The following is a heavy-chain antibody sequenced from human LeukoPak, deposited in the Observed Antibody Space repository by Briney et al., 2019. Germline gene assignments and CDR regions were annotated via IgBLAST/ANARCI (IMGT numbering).Heavy chain of an antibody. J-gene: IGHJ1*01. V-gene: IGHV4-34*01. D-gene: IGHD2-2*01. CDR1: GGSFSGYY. Sequence: PSETLSLTCAVYGGSFSGYYWSWIRQPPGKGLEWIGEINHRGSTNNNPSLKSRVTISVATSKNQFSLKLSSVTAADTAVYYCAGKLLSKSATFQHWGQGTLATVSS. CDR2: INHRGST. CDR3: AGKLLSKSATFQH.